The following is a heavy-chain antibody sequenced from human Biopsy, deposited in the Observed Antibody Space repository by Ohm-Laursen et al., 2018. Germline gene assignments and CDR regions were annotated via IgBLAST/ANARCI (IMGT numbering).Heavy chain of an antibody. V-gene: IGHV3-23*01. CDR1: GFTLSSHA. D-gene: IGHD3-3*01. J-gene: IGHJ5*02. CDR2: INGSGGST. CDR3: ARDLYDFCGGCPFDP. Sequence: SLRLSCTASGFTLSSHAMSWVRQAPGKGLECVSVINGSGGSTYYADPVKGRFTISRDNSKNTLYLQMYSLRAEDAAMYYCARDLYDFCGGCPFDPWGQGTLVTVSS.